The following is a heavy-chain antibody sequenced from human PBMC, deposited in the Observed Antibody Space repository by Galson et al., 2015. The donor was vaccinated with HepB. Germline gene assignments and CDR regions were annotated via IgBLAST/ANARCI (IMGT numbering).Heavy chain of an antibody. D-gene: IGHD2-8*01. CDR3: AKDHQDIVLMVYAREYYYYGMDV. Sequence: SLRLSCAASGFTFSSYSMNWVRQAPGKGLEWVSYISSSSSTIYYADSVKGRFTISRDNSKNTLYLQMNSLRAEDTAVYYFAKDHQDIVLMVYAREYYYYGMDVWGQGTTVTVSS. V-gene: IGHV3-48*01. J-gene: IGHJ6*02. CDR2: ISSSSSTI. CDR1: GFTFSSYS.